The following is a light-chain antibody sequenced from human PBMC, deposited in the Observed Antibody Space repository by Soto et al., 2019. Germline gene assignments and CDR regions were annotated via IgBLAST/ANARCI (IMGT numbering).Light chain of an antibody. CDR3: LRYNAFSQT. CDR2: DAS. V-gene: IGKV1-5*01. J-gene: IGKJ1*01. Sequence: DLQMTQSPSSVSASVGDRVTITCRASQGISNWLAWYQQQPGKAPKVLIYDASSLESGVPSRFSGSGSGTEFTLTIGSLQPEDFATYYCLRYNAFSQTFGQGTKVEI. CDR1: QGISNW.